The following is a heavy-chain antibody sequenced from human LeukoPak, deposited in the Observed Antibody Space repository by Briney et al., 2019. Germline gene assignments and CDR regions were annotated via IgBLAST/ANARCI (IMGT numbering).Heavy chain of an antibody. J-gene: IGHJ4*02. CDR1: GFTFTSYA. Sequence: GGSLRLSCAASGFTFTSYAMNWVRQAPGKGLEWVSGVSGSGGSTYYADSVKGRFTISRDNAKNSLYLQMNSLRAEDTAVYYCARDRLWEVGATPYFAYWGQGTLVTVSS. D-gene: IGHD1-26*01. CDR2: VSGSGGST. CDR3: ARDRLWEVGATPYFAY. V-gene: IGHV3-23*01.